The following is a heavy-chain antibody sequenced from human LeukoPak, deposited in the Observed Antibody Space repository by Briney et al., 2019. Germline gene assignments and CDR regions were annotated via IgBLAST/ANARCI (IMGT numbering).Heavy chain of an antibody. CDR3: ATSTPNYDFWSGFQRDNWFDP. CDR2: IYYSGST. D-gene: IGHD3-3*01. V-gene: IGHV4-61*05. Sequence: SETLSLTCTVSGYSISSGYCWGWIRQPPGKGLEWIGYIYYSGSTNYNPSLKSRVTISVDTSKNQFSLKLSSVTAADTAVYYCATSTPNYDFWSGFQRDNWFDPWGQGTLVTVSS. J-gene: IGHJ5*02. CDR1: GYSISSGYC.